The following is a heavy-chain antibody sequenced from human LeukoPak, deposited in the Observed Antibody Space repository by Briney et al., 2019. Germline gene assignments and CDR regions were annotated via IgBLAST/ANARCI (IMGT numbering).Heavy chain of an antibody. CDR2: INHSGST. V-gene: IGHV4-34*01. CDR1: GGSFSGYY. Sequence: SETLSLTCAVSGGSFSGYYWSWMRQPPGQGLEGIGEINHSGSTNYNPSLKSRVTISVDTSKNHFSLKLSSVTAADTAVYYCARRSILRFLEKGFDPWGQGTLVTVSS. J-gene: IGHJ5*02. CDR3: ARRSILRFLEKGFDP. D-gene: IGHD3-3*01.